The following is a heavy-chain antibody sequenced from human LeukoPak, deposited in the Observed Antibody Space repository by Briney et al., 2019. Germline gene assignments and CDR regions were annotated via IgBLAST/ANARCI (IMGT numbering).Heavy chain of an antibody. Sequence: PGGSLRLSCAASGFTFSSYAMSWVRQAPGKGLEWVSAISGSGYSTYYADSVKGRFTISRDNSKNTLYLQMNSLRAEDTAVYYCARGYYSDNTGYWAPFDYWGQGTLVTVSS. CDR1: GFTFSSYA. J-gene: IGHJ4*02. CDR3: ARGYYSDNTGYWAPFDY. D-gene: IGHD3-22*01. CDR2: ISGSGYST. V-gene: IGHV3-23*01.